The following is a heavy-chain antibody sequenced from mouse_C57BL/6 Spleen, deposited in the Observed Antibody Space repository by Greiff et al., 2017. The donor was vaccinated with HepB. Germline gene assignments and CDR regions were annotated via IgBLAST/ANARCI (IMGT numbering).Heavy chain of an antibody. J-gene: IGHJ2*01. Sequence: EVHLVESGGDLVKPGGSLKLSCAASGFTFSSYGMSWVRQTPDKRLEWVATISSGGSYTYYPDSVKGRFTISRDNAKNTLYLQMSSLKSEDTAMYYCASDPYYFDYWGQGTTLTVSS. V-gene: IGHV5-6*01. CDR1: GFTFSSYG. CDR2: ISSGGSYT. CDR3: ASDPYYFDY.